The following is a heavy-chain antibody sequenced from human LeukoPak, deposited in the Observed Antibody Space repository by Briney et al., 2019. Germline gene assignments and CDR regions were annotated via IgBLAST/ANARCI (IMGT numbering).Heavy chain of an antibody. CDR2: IYYSGST. V-gene: IGHV4-39*02. CDR1: GGSISSYY. CDR3: ARDESGYSFGSN. J-gene: IGHJ4*02. D-gene: IGHD5-18*01. Sequence: SETLSLTCTVSGGSISSYYWGWIRQPPGKGLEWIGSIYYSGSTYYNPSLKSRVTISVDTSKNQFSLKLSSVTAADTAVYYCARDESGYSFGSNWGQGTLVTVSS.